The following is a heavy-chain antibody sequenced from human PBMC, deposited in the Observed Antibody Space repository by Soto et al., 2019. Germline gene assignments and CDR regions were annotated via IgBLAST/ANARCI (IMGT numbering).Heavy chain of an antibody. J-gene: IGHJ4*02. Sequence: SETLSLTCAVYGGSFSAYSWTWIRQPPGKGLEWIGYIYYAGTATYNPSLKSRVTISVDTSKNEVSLKLTSVTAADTAVYYCARLGGYYQALDSWGQGTVVTVSS. CDR1: GGSFSAYS. CDR2: IYYAGTA. D-gene: IGHD3-22*01. V-gene: IGHV4-59*08. CDR3: ARLGGYYQALDS.